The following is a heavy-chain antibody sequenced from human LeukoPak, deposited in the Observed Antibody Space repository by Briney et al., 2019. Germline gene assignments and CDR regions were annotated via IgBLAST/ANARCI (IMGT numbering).Heavy chain of an antibody. J-gene: IGHJ4*02. D-gene: IGHD5-24*01. CDR2: INHSGST. V-gene: IGHV4-34*01. Sequence: PSETLSLTCAVYGGSFSGYYWSWIRQPPGKGLEWIGEINHSGSTNYNPSLKSRVTISVDTSKNQFSLKLSSVTAADTAVYYCAREPHPVEMATRRTIGGFGYWGQGTLVTVSS. CDR1: GGSFSGYY. CDR3: AREPHPVEMATRRTIGGFGY.